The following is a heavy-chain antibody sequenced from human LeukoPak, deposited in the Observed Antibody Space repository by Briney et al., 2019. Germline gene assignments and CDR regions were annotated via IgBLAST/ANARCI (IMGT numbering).Heavy chain of an antibody. D-gene: IGHD2-2*01. J-gene: IGHJ5*02. V-gene: IGHV6-1*01. Sequence: SQTLSLTCAISGDSVSSNSVTWNWIRQSPSRGHEWLGRTYYRSTWYNDYAVSVRGRITVNPDTSKSQFSLHLNSVTPEDTAVYYCARRLTQYDCFDPWGQGILVTVSS. CDR2: TYYRSTWYN. CDR3: ARRLTQYDCFDP. CDR1: GDSVSSNSVT.